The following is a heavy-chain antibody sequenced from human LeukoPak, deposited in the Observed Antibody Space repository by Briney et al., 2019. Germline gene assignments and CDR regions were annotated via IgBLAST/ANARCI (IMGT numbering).Heavy chain of an antibody. Sequence: SETLSLTCAVYGGSFSGYYWSWIRQPPGKGLEWIGEINHSGSTNYNPSLKSRVTISVDTSKNQFSLKLSSVTAADTAVYYCASPPVEMATIDAFDIWGQGTMVPVSS. J-gene: IGHJ3*02. V-gene: IGHV4-34*01. CDR1: GGSFSGYY. CDR2: INHSGST. D-gene: IGHD5-24*01. CDR3: ASPPVEMATIDAFDI.